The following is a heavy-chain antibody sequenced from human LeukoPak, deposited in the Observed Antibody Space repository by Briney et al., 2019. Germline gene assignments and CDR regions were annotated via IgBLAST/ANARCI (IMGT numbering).Heavy chain of an antibody. CDR3: AKDQQLEPFHY. Sequence: GGSLRLSCAASGFTFSTYGMHWVRQAPGKGLEWVAFIQYDGSNKYYADSVKGRFTISRDNSKNALYLQMISLRAEDTAMYYCAKDQQLEPFHYWGQGTLVTVSS. CDR2: IQYDGSNK. V-gene: IGHV3-30*02. D-gene: IGHD1-1*01. CDR1: GFTFSTYG. J-gene: IGHJ4*02.